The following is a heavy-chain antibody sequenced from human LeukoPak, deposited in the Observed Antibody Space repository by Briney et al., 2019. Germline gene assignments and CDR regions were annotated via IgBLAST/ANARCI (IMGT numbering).Heavy chain of an antibody. Sequence: PGGSLRLSCAASGFTFNRHWMTWVRQAPGKGLEWIANVNPDMSEKNYVESVKGRFTISRDKVKNSLYLQMNSLRAEDTAVYYCARALGYSSSWYSFVSDYYYYYMDVWGKGTTVTISS. D-gene: IGHD6-13*01. CDR1: GFTFNRHW. J-gene: IGHJ6*03. CDR2: VNPDMSEK. V-gene: IGHV3-7*01. CDR3: ARALGYSSSWYSFVSDYYYYYMDV.